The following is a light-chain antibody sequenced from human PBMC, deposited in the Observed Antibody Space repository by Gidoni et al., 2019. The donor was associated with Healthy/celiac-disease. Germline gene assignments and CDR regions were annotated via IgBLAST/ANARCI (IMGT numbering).Light chain of an antibody. CDR2: KSS. CDR1: QSISSW. V-gene: IGKV1-5*03. J-gene: IGKJ1*01. CDR3: QKSWT. Sequence: DIQMTQSPSTLSASVGDRVTITCRASQSISSWLAWYHQKPGKAPKLLIYKSSSLESGVPSRFSGSGSGTEFTINIRSLQPDDFATYYCQKSWTFGQGTKVEIK.